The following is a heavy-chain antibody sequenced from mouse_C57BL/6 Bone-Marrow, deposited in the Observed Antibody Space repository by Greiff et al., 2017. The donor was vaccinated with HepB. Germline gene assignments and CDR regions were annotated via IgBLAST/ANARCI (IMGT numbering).Heavy chain of an antibody. J-gene: IGHJ1*03. D-gene: IGHD1-1*01. V-gene: IGHV7-3*01. CDR3: ARYIYHGSSPHWYFDV. CDR2: IRNKANGYTT. CDR1: GFTFTDYY. Sequence: EVKVVESGGGLVQPGGSLSLSCAASGFTFTDYYMSWVRQPPGKALEWLGFIRNKANGYTTEYSASVKGRFTISIDNSQSILYLQMNALRAEDSATYYCARYIYHGSSPHWYFDVWGTGTTVTVSS.